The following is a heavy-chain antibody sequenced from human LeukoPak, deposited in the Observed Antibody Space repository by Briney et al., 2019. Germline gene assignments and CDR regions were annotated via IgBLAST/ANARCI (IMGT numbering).Heavy chain of an antibody. V-gene: IGHV3-23*01. CDR3: ANNWNLDY. J-gene: IGHJ4*02. D-gene: IGHD1-20*01. CDR2: ISDSGGTT. Sequence: GGSLRLSCAASGFTFSSYWMSWVRQAPGKGLEWVSGISDSGGTTYSADSVKGRFTISRDNSENTLYLQMNSLRAEDTAVYYCANNWNLDYWGQGTLVTVSS. CDR1: GFTFSSYW.